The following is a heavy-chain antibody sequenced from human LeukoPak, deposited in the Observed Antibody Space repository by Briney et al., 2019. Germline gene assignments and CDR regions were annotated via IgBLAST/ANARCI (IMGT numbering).Heavy chain of an antibody. Sequence: SETLSLTCTVSGGSVSSGTYYWSWIRQPPGTGLEWIGYIYYSGSTNYNPSLKSRVTISVDTSKNQFSLKLSSVTAADTAVYYCARARDDSSGYYYVTVDYWGQGTLVTVSS. V-gene: IGHV4-61*01. D-gene: IGHD3-22*01. J-gene: IGHJ4*02. CDR1: GGSVSSGTYY. CDR3: ARARDDSSGYYYVTVDY. CDR2: IYYSGST.